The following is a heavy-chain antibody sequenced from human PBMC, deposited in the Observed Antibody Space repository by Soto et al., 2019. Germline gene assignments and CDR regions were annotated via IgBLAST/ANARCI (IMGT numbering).Heavy chain of an antibody. D-gene: IGHD1-26*01. CDR1: GGTFSSYA. J-gene: IGHJ6*02. V-gene: IGHV1-69*01. CDR2: IIPIFGTA. CDR3: AIRPSGGYHQEPSGGMDV. Sequence: QVQLVQSGAEVKKPGSSVKVSCKASGGTFSSYAISWVRQAPGQGLEWMGGIIPIFGTANYAQKFQGRVTITADESTSTAYMELSSLRSEDTAVYYCAIRPSGGYHQEPSGGMDVWGQGTTVTVSS.